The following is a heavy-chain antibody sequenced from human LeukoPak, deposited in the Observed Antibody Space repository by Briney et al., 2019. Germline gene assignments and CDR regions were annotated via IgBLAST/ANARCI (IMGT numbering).Heavy chain of an antibody. CDR2: ISSSTAYT. Sequence: GGSLRLSCGASGFIFSTYSMTWVRQAPGKGLEWVASISSSTAYTSYADSVKGRFTISRDNSKNTLYLQMNSLRAGDTAVYYCAKIRITMIVVTQVGSIGSPYDAFDIWGQGTMVTVSS. V-gene: IGHV3-21*01. CDR1: GFIFSTYS. D-gene: IGHD3-22*01. J-gene: IGHJ3*02. CDR3: AKIRITMIVVTQVGSIGSPYDAFDI.